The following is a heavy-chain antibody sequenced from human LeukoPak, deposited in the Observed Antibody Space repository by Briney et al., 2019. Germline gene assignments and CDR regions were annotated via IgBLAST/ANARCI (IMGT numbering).Heavy chain of an antibody. Sequence: SETLSLTCAAYGGSFSGYNWSWIRQPPGKGLEWIGEINHRASTNYNPSFKSRVTISVDTSKNQFSLKLSSVTAADTAVYYCAGSIIVATEENWFDPWGQGTLVTVSS. CDR3: AGSIIVATEENWFDP. CDR2: INHRAST. J-gene: IGHJ5*02. D-gene: IGHD5-12*01. V-gene: IGHV4-34*01. CDR1: GGSFSGYN.